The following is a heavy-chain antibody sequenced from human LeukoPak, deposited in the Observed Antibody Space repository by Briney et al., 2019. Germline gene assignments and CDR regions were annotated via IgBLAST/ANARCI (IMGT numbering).Heavy chain of an antibody. D-gene: IGHD2-8*01. CDR1: GFTFSDHY. Sequence: PGGSLRLSCAASGFTFSDHYMDWVRLAPRMGLEWVARSRRKAAGYTTEYGTSVRGRFTISRAVSKNSLYLQMNSLKIEDTAVYYCVRGSNGFDSWGQGTLVTVSS. J-gene: IGHJ4*02. CDR2: SRRKAAGYTT. V-gene: IGHV3-72*01. CDR3: VRGSNGFDS.